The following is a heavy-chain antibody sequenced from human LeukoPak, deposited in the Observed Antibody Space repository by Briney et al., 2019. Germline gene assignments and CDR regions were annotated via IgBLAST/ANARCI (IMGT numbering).Heavy chain of an antibody. CDR3: ARENSGFDN. D-gene: IGHD6-19*01. CDR1: GFTFSSYA. J-gene: IGHJ4*02. Sequence: GGSLRLSCAASGFTFSSYAMHWVRQAPGKGLEWVSNVNSDESTIHYADSVKGRFTVSRDNAKNMLYLQMNSLRVEDTAVYYCARENSGFDNWGQGTLVAVSS. CDR2: VNSDESTI. V-gene: IGHV3-74*01.